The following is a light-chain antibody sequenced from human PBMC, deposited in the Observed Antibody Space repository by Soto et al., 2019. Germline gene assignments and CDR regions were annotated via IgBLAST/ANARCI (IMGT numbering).Light chain of an antibody. Sequence: QSALTHPASVSGSPGQSITIPCSGTTSDIGGFNYVSWYQHHPGKAPKLMIYDVSNRPSGLSNRFSGSKSGNTASLIISGLQAEDEADYYCASYTTSSTVVFGGGTKLTVL. V-gene: IGLV2-14*03. CDR3: ASYTTSSTVV. CDR2: DVS. J-gene: IGLJ2*01. CDR1: TSDIGGFNY.